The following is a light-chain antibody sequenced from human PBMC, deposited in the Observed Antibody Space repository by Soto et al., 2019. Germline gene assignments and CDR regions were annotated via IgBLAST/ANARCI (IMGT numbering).Light chain of an antibody. CDR2: EVT. V-gene: IGLV2-8*01. CDR1: SSDVGGYNY. J-gene: IGLJ2*01. Sequence: QSALTQPPSASGSPGQSVTISCTGTSSDVGGYNYVSWYQQHPGKAPKLMIYEVTTRPSGVPDRFSGSKSGNTASLTVSGLQPEDEADYYCSSYAGSNNLGVFGGGTKLTVL. CDR3: SSYAGSNNLGV.